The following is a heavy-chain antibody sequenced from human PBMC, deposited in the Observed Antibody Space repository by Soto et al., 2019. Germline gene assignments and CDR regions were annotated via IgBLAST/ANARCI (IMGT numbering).Heavy chain of an antibody. Sequence: GGSLRLSCAASGFTFSNAWMSWVRQAPGKGLEWVGRIKSKTDGGTTDYAAPVKGRFTISRDDSKNTLYLQMNSLKTEDTAVYYCTTEWLRLPPFDYWGQGTLVTVSS. CDR1: GFTFSNAW. CDR2: IKSKTDGGTT. D-gene: IGHD5-12*01. CDR3: TTEWLRLPPFDY. J-gene: IGHJ4*02. V-gene: IGHV3-15*01.